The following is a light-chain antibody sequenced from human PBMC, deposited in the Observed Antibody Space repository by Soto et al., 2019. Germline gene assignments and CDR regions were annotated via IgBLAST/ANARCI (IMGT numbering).Light chain of an antibody. Sequence: DIQMTQSPPSLSASVGDRVTITCQASQDISNYLTWYQQKLGKAPKLLIYDASNLETGVPSRFSGSGSGTHFTFTITSLQPEDGATYYCQLFDNLPLSFGPGTKVHIK. V-gene: IGKV1-33*01. J-gene: IGKJ3*01. CDR2: DAS. CDR1: QDISNY. CDR3: QLFDNLPLS.